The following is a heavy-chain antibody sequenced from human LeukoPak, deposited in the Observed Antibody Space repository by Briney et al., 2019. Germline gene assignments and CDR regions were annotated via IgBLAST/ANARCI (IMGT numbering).Heavy chain of an antibody. Sequence: GGSLRLSCAASGFTFSNYGMSWVRQASGKGLEWVSVISGSGANTYYADSVKGRFTISRDNSKNTLYLQVNSLRAEDTAVYYCAKAKPYYSNYDYWGQGTLVTVSS. CDR1: GFTFSNYG. CDR3: AKAKPYYSNYDY. D-gene: IGHD4-11*01. V-gene: IGHV3-23*01. CDR2: ISGSGANT. J-gene: IGHJ4*02.